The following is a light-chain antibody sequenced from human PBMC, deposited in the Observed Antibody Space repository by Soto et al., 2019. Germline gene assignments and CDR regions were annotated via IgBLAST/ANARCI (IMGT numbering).Light chain of an antibody. CDR3: CSYAGSSNVV. CDR2: EGS. J-gene: IGLJ2*01. V-gene: IGLV2-23*01. Sequence: QSVLTQPASVSGSPGQSITISCTGTSSDVGSYNLVSWYQQHPGKAPNLMIYEGSKRPSGVSNRFSGSKSGNTASLTISGLPAEDEADYYCCSYAGSSNVVFGGGTKLTVL. CDR1: SSDVGSYNL.